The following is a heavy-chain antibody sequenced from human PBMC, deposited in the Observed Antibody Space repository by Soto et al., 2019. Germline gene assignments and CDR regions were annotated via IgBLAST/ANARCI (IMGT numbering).Heavy chain of an antibody. CDR2: IWYDGSNK. CDR3: ARAGLLWFGELPQARSSTYGMDV. V-gene: IGHV3-33*01. Sequence: QVQLVESGGGVVQPGRSLRLSCAASGFTFSSYGMHWVRQAPGKGLEWVAVIWYDGSNKYYADSVKGRFTISRDNSKNTLYLQMNSLRAEDTAVYYCARAGLLWFGELPQARSSTYGMDVWGQGTTVTVSS. J-gene: IGHJ6*02. CDR1: GFTFSSYG. D-gene: IGHD3-10*01.